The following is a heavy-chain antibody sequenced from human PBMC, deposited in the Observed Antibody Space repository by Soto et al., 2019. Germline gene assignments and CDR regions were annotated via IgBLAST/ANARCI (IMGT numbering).Heavy chain of an antibody. V-gene: IGHV3-11*01. CDR1: GFTFSDYY. D-gene: IGHD5-18*01. Sequence: PGGSLRLSCAASGFTFSDYYMSWIRQAPGKGLEWVSYISSSGSTIYYADSVKGRFTISRDNAKNSLYLQMNSLRAEDTAVYYCAAHVDTAMVFDYWGQGTLVTVSS. CDR2: ISSSGSTI. CDR3: AAHVDTAMVFDY. J-gene: IGHJ4*02.